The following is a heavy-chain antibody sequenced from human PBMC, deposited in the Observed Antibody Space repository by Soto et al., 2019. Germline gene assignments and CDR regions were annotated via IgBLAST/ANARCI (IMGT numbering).Heavy chain of an antibody. CDR3: AKGTMVRGVDYYYYMDV. J-gene: IGHJ6*03. CDR1: GFTFSSYA. Sequence: VQLLESGGGLVQPGGSLRLSCAASGFTFSSYAMSWVRQAPGKGLEWVSAISGSGGSTYYADSVKSRFTISRDNSKNTLYLQMNSLRAEDTAVYYCAKGTMVRGVDYYYYMDVWGKGTTVTVSS. CDR2: ISGSGGST. V-gene: IGHV3-23*01. D-gene: IGHD3-10*01.